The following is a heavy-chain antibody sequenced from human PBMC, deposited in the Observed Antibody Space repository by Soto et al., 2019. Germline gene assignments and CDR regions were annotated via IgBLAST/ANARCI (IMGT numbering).Heavy chain of an antibody. V-gene: IGHV4-31*03. CDR3: VRDRALDSSGHWFDS. D-gene: IGHD6-19*01. Sequence: SEALSLTCTVSGRPISSGGYYWTWIGQLPGKGVEWIGYIYHIGSASYNPSLKSRLSMSLDTSKNQFSLNLTSVTAADTAIYYCVRDRALDSSGHWFDSWGQGTLVTVSS. CDR2: IYHIGSA. CDR1: GRPISSGGYY. J-gene: IGHJ5*01.